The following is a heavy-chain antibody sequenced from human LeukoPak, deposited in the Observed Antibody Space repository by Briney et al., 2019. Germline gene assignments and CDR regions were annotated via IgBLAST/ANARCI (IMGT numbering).Heavy chain of an antibody. Sequence: GGSLILSCAASAFSLCAYNMNWVRQAPGKGLEWVAVIWYDGSNKYYADSVKGRFTISRDNSKNTLYLQMNSLRAEDTAVYYCARDPSSGYYPPDYWGQGTLVTVSS. J-gene: IGHJ4*02. D-gene: IGHD3-22*01. CDR1: AFSLCAYN. CDR3: ARDPSSGYYPPDY. CDR2: IWYDGSNK. V-gene: IGHV3-33*08.